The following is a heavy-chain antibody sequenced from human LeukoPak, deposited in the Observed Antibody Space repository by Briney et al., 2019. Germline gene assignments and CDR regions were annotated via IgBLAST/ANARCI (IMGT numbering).Heavy chain of an antibody. V-gene: IGHV3-7*03. CDR2: IKPDGTTK. D-gene: IGHD6-13*01. CDR1: GFTFSNYA. Sequence: GGSLRLSCAGSGFTFSNYAMTWVRQAPGKELEWVANIKPDGTTKFYVDSVKGRFTISRDNALNSLYLQMNSLRAEDTAIYYCARSIPYGTTWYGRSDYWGQGTLVTVSS. J-gene: IGHJ4*02. CDR3: ARSIPYGTTWYGRSDY.